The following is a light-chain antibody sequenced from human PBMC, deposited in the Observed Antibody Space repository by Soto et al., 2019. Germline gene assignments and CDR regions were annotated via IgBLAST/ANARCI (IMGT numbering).Light chain of an antibody. CDR3: ATWDDSLRGWV. V-gene: IGLV1-47*01. Sequence: QSVLTQPPSASGTPGQRVTISCSGSSSNIGDSYGYWFQQLPGTAPKLLIYRNNQRPSGVPDRFSGSKSDTSASLAISGLRPEDEADYYCATWDDSLRGWVFGGGTQLTVL. CDR2: RNN. J-gene: IGLJ3*02. CDR1: SSNIGDSY.